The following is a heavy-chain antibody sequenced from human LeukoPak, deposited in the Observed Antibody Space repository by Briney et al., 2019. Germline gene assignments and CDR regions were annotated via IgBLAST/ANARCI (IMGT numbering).Heavy chain of an antibody. CDR2: ISAYNDNT. CDR3: ARDPDHYYDSSGYYFDY. D-gene: IGHD3-22*01. V-gene: IGHV1-18*01. J-gene: IGHJ4*02. Sequence: ASVKVSCKASGYTFTSYGISWVRQAPGQGLEWMGWISAYNDNTNYAQKLQGRVTMTTDTSTSTAYMELRSLRSDDTAVYYCARDPDHYYDSSGYYFDYWGQGTLVTVSS. CDR1: GYTFTSYG.